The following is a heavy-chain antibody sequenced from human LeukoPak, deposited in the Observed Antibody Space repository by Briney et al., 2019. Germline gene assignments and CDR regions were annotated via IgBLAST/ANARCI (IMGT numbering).Heavy chain of an antibody. D-gene: IGHD3-9*01. Sequence: GGSLRLSCAASGFTFSSYSMNWVRQAPGKGLEWVSSISSSSSYIYYADSVKGRFTISRDNAKNTLYLQMNSLRAEDAAVYYCAKGRITIFWSPFGYWGQGTLVTVSS. J-gene: IGHJ4*02. V-gene: IGHV3-21*04. CDR3: AKGRITIFWSPFGY. CDR1: GFTFSSYS. CDR2: ISSSSSYI.